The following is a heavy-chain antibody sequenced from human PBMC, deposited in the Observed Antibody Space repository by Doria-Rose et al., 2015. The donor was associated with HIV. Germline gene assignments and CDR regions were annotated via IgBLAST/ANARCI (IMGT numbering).Heavy chain of an antibody. D-gene: IGHD3-22*01. Sequence: SLRLSYTISGFTFSSYEMNWVRQAPGKGLEWISYISSGDTTIYYADSVKGRFTISRDNAKNSLYLQMSSLRDEDTAIYYCARDREGMWLSDYWGQGTLVTVSS. J-gene: IGHJ4*02. CDR1: GFTFSSYE. CDR2: ISSGDTTI. CDR3: ARDREGMWLSDY. V-gene: IGHV3-48*03.